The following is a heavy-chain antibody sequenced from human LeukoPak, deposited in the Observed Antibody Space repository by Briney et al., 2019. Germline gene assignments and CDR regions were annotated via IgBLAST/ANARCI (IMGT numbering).Heavy chain of an antibody. CDR1: GFTVSSNY. V-gene: IGHV3-53*01. Sequence: GGSLRLSCAASGFTVSSNYMSWVRQAPGKGLEWVSVIYSGGSTYYADSVKGRFTISRDNSKNTLYLQMNSMRAEDTAVYYCAGGSHWGTTSPLDYRGQGTQVTVSS. J-gene: IGHJ4*02. CDR3: AGGSHWGTTSPLDY. D-gene: IGHD1-7*01. CDR2: IYSGGST.